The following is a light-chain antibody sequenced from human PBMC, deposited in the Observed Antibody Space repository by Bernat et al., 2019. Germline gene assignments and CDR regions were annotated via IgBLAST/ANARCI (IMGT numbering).Light chain of an antibody. V-gene: IGKV3-11*01. CDR3: QQRSNWPPLT. J-gene: IGKJ4*01. CDR1: HSVRSH. Sequence: EVVLTQSPATLSLSPGERANLSCRASHSVRSHLAWYQQKPGQAPGLLIYDASNRATGVPARFSGSGSGTDFTLTISSLEPEDIGVYYCQQRSNWPPLTFGGGTKVEI. CDR2: DAS.